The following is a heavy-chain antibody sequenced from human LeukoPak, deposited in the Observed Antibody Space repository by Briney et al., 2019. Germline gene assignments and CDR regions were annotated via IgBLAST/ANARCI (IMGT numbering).Heavy chain of an antibody. D-gene: IGHD3-3*01. V-gene: IGHV3-7*02. Sequence: GGSPRLSCAGSGLTFSSHWMNWVRQAPGKGLEWVASIKDDGSEKHFLDSVNGRFAISRDNAKNSLYLQMSSLRAEDTAVYYCARRGITISGVLVYHYSGLDVWGQGTTVTVSS. CDR1: GLTFSSHW. J-gene: IGHJ6*02. CDR2: IKDDGSEK. CDR3: ARRGITISGVLVYHYSGLDV.